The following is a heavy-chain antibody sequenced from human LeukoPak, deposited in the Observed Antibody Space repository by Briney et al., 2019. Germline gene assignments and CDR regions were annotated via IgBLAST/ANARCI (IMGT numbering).Heavy chain of an antibody. D-gene: IGHD4-17*01. CDR3: ARDLSETFDYGDYECGMDV. CDR2: IYYSGST. J-gene: IGHJ6*02. Sequence: SETLSLTCTVSGGSISSYYWSWIRQPPGKGLEWIGYIYYSGSTNYNPSLKSRVTISVDTSKNQFSLKLSSVTAADTAVYYCARDLSETFDYGDYECGMDVWGQGTTVTVSS. CDR1: GGSISSYY. V-gene: IGHV4-59*08.